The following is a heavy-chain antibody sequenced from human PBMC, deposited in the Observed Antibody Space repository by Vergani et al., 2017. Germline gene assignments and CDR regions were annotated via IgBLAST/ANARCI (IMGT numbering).Heavy chain of an antibody. Sequence: EVQLVESGGGLVQPGGSLRLSCAASGFTFSSYEMNWVRPAPGKGLEWVSYISSSGSTIYYADSVKGRFTISRDNAKNSLYLQMNSLRAEDTAVYYCARESGRDHYSSSWNWGQGTLVTVSS. D-gene: IGHD6-13*01. J-gene: IGHJ4*02. V-gene: IGHV3-48*03. CDR1: GFTFSSYE. CDR3: ARESGRDHYSSSWN. CDR2: ISSSGSTI.